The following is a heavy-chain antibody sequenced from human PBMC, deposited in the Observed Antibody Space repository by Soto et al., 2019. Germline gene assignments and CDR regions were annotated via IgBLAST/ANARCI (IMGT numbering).Heavy chain of an antibody. V-gene: IGHV4-59*01. CDR2: IHYSGST. CDR3: ARHLTKSSGDDALDI. Sequence: SETLCLTCTVSGGPTSRYYWSWFRQPPGKGLERIGNIHYSGSTNYNPSLKSRVTISVDTSKNQFSLKLSSVNAADTAVYYCARHLTKSSGDDALDIWSQGTIVTV. D-gene: IGHD6-19*01. CDR1: GGPTSRYY. J-gene: IGHJ3*02.